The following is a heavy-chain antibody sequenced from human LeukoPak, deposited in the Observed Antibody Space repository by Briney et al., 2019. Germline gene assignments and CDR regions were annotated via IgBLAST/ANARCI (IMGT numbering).Heavy chain of an antibody. CDR3: ARDHVGGYYDSSGWYAFDI. D-gene: IGHD3-22*01. J-gene: IGHJ3*02. CDR2: IYTSGST. V-gene: IGHV4-4*07. CDR1: GGSISSYY. Sequence: PSETLSLTCTVSGGSISSYYWSWIRQPAGKGLEWIWRIYTSGSTNYNPSPKSRFTMSVDTSKNHFSLKLSSVTAADTAVYYCARDHVGGYYDSSGWYAFDIWGQGTMVTVSS.